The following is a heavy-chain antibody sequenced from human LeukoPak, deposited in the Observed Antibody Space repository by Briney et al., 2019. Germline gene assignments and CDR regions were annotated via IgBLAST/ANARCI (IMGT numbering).Heavy chain of an antibody. J-gene: IGHJ6*03. V-gene: IGHV5-51*01. CDR3: ASHGKRYGSSLYDSYYMDV. CDR2: IYPGDSDT. Sequence: GESLKISCKGSGYSFTSYWIAWVRQTPGKGLEWMGTIYPGDSDTTYSTSFQGQVTISADKSITTAYLQWSRLAASDSAMCDGASHGKRYGSSLYDSYYMDVWGKGTTVTVSS. D-gene: IGHD6-13*01. CDR1: GYSFTSYW.